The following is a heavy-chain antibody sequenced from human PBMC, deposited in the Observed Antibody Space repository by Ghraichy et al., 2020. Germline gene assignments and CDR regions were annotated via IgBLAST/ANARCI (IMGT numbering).Heavy chain of an antibody. J-gene: IGHJ1*01. D-gene: IGHD3-22*01. Sequence: GSLRLSCTVSGGSISSYYWSWIRQPAGKGLEWIGRIYTSGRTNYNPSLKSRVTMSVDTSKNQFSLKLSSVTAADTAVYYCARGAHYYDSSGKAEYFQHWGQGTLVTVSS. CDR2: IYTSGRT. CDR1: GGSISSYY. CDR3: ARGAHYYDSSGKAEYFQH. V-gene: IGHV4-4*07.